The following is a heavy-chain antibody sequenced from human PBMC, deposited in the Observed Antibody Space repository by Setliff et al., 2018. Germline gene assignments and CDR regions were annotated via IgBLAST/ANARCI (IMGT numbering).Heavy chain of an antibody. CDR3: TTDRAGCYGTTCFNAFEI. CDR2: VKSRTAGATT. Sequence: GGSLRLSCVASGFTFTSNSMNWVRQAPGKGLEWVGRVKSRTAGATTDYAAPVKGRFTISRDDSKATLYLYMDSLKTEDTAVYYCTTDRAGCYGTTCFNAFEIWGHGTMVTVSS. D-gene: IGHD2-2*01. J-gene: IGHJ3*02. V-gene: IGHV3-15*01. CDR1: GFTFTSNS.